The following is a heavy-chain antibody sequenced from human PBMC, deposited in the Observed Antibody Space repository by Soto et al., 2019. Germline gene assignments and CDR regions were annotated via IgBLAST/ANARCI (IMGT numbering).Heavy chain of an antibody. CDR3: ARIGYSSSSNDS. J-gene: IGHJ4*02. CDR1: AFTFSSYA. V-gene: IGHV3-30-3*01. CDR2: IKYDGSMK. D-gene: IGHD2-2*03. Sequence: PGGSLRLSCAASAFTFSSYAIHWVRQAPGKWLEWVAVIKYDGSMKYYADSVKGRFTISRDNAKNSVYLQMNSLRAEDTAVYYCARIGYSSSSNDSWGQGT.